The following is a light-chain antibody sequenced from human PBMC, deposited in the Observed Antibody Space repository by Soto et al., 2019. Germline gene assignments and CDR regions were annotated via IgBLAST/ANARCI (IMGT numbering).Light chain of an antibody. CDR2: DAS. J-gene: IGKJ2*01. CDR1: HDIGTY. Sequence: DIQMTQSPSSLSASVGDRVTFTCQASHDIGTYLNWYQQKPGKAPKLLIYDASNLEIGVPSRFSGNGAGADFTFTISSLQPEDISTYYCQQYDNPPYSFGQGTKLEI. CDR3: QQYDNPPYS. V-gene: IGKV1-33*01.